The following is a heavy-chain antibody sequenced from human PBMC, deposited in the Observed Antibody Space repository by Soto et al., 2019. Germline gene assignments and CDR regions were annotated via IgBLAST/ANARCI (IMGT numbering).Heavy chain of an antibody. Sequence: QVQLQESGPGLVKPSGTLSLTCAVSGGSISSSNWWSWVRQPPGKGLEWIEEIYHSGCTNYNPSLKRRVTISVDKSKNQFSLKLSSVTAADTAVYYCAGSIAAAGIRSYWYFDLWGRGTLVTVSS. CDR2: IYHSGCT. J-gene: IGHJ2*01. V-gene: IGHV4-4*02. CDR1: GGSISSSNW. CDR3: AGSIAAAGIRSYWYFDL. D-gene: IGHD6-13*01.